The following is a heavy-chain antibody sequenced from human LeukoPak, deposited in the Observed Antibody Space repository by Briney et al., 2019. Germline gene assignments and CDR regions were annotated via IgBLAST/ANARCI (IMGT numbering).Heavy chain of an antibody. J-gene: IGHJ4*02. CDR3: ARDPSRYTSSWRGGPYFDY. CDR2: ISAYKGNT. CDR1: GYTFTSYG. Sequence: ASVNVSCKASGYTFTSYGISWVRQAPGQGLEWMGWISAYKGNTDYAQKLQGRVTMTTDTSTSTAYMELRGLRSDDTAVYYCARDPSRYTSSWRGGPYFDYWGQGTLVTVSS. D-gene: IGHD6-13*01. V-gene: IGHV1-18*01.